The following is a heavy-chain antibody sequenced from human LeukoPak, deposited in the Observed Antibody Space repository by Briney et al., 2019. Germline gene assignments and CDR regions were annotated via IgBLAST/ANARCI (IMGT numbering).Heavy chain of an antibody. V-gene: IGHV1-2*02. CDR2: INPSGGSA. D-gene: IGHD4-17*01. J-gene: IGHJ4*02. CDR1: GYTFTGYY. CDR3: ARAWDDYGTG. Sequence: ASVKVSCKASGYTFTGYYMHWVRQAPGQGLEWMGLINPSGGSANYAQKFQGRVTMTRDTSISTAYMELSRLRSDDTAVYYCARAWDDYGTGWGQGTLVTVSS.